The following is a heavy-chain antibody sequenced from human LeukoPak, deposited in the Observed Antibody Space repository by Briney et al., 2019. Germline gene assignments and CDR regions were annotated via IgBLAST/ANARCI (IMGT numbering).Heavy chain of an antibody. Sequence: GGSLRLSCAASGFTFSNLWMSWVRQAPGKGLKWVANIKQDGSEKYYVDSVKGRFTISRDNAQNSLYLQMNSLRAEDTAIYYCATTTAPAGTDWGQGTLFPVSS. V-gene: IGHV3-7*03. J-gene: IGHJ4*02. CDR2: IKQDGSEK. D-gene: IGHD6-13*01. CDR1: GFTFSNLW. CDR3: ATTTAPAGTD.